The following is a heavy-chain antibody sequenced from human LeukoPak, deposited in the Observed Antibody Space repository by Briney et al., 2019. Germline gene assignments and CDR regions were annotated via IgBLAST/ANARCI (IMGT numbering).Heavy chain of an antibody. V-gene: IGHV3-7*01. CDR2: INQDESKK. CDR1: GFTFSSYW. J-gene: IGHJ4*02. D-gene: IGHD3-10*01. CDR3: ARVKNEYYYGSGSYPASLDY. Sequence: GGSLRRSSAASGFTFSSYWMIWLPQAPGKGLKWVANINQDESKKYYVDYVKGRFTISRDNAKNSLYLQMNSLRAEDTAVYYCARVKNEYYYGSGSYPASLDYWGQGTLVTVSS.